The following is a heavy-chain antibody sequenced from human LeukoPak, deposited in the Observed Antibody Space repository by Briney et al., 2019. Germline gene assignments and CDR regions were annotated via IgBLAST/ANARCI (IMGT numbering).Heavy chain of an antibody. CDR1: GGTFSSYA. CDR2: IIPIFGTA. Sequence: SVKVSCKASGGTFSSYAISWARQAPGQGLEWMGRIIPIFGTANYAQKFQGRVKITTDESTSTAYMELSSLRSEDTAVYYCARDREMATIGHGAFDIWGQGTMVTVSS. CDR3: ARDREMATIGHGAFDI. V-gene: IGHV1-69*05. D-gene: IGHD5-24*01. J-gene: IGHJ3*02.